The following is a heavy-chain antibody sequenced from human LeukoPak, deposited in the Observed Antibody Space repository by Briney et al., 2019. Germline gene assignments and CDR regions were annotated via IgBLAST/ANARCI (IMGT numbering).Heavy chain of an antibody. V-gene: IGHV4-39*07. CDR2: IYYSGRT. Sequence: SETLSLTCNVSGGSIRSSSYYWGWIRQSPGKGQEWIGSIYYSGRTYYNPSLKSRVTISVDTSNNQFSLKLTSVTAADTAVFYCARAQSRGYSYGPFDFWGQGTLVTVSS. CDR1: GGSIRSSSYY. J-gene: IGHJ4*02. CDR3: ARAQSRGYSYGPFDF. D-gene: IGHD5-18*01.